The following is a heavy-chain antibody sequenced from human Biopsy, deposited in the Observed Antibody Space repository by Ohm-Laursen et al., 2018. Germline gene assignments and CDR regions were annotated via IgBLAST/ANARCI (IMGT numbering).Heavy chain of an antibody. CDR2: ISHTGYT. CDR3: ARGSNEYGGLYFPH. V-gene: IGHV4-59*11. D-gene: IGHD4-23*01. J-gene: IGHJ1*01. Sequence: GTLSLTCTVSGGSFTGHYWTWIRQPPGKGLEWIGHISHTGYTSYKSSLKSRVTISLDTSRKHFSLRLTSLAAADTAVYYCARGSNEYGGLYFPHWGQGTLVTVTS. CDR1: GGSFTGHY.